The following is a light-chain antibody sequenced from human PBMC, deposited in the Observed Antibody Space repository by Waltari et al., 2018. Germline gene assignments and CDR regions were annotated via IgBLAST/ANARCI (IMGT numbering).Light chain of an antibody. CDR3: SSYTSSTVV. CDR1: SSNVGGYNY. J-gene: IGLJ2*01. CDR2: DVS. Sequence: QSALTPPASVSGSPGQSITISCPGTSSNVGGYNYVSWYQQHPGKAPKLMIYDVSNRPSGVSNRFSGSKSGNTASLTISELQAEYEADYYCSSYTSSTVVFGGGTKLTVL. V-gene: IGLV2-14*03.